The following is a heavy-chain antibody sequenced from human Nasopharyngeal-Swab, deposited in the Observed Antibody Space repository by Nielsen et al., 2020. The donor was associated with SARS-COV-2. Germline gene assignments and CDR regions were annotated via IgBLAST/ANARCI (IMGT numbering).Heavy chain of an antibody. CDR2: MNPNSGNT. CDR3: ARDVGYSSSWFLYYYYGMDV. D-gene: IGHD6-13*01. CDR1: GYTFTSYD. Sequence: ASVKVSCKASGYTFTSYDINWLRQATGQGLEWMGWMNPNSGNTGYAQKFQGRVTITRNTSISTAYMELSSLRSEDTAVYYCARDVGYSSSWFLYYYYGMDVWGQGTTVTVSS. V-gene: IGHV1-8*03. J-gene: IGHJ6*02.